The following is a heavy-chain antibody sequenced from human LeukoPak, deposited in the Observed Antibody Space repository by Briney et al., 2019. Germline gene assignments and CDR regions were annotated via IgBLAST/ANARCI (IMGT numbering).Heavy chain of an antibody. V-gene: IGHV3-23*01. J-gene: IGHJ4*02. D-gene: IGHD3-22*01. CDR3: AKDPRRYYDSSGYTDY. CDR2: ISGSGGST. Sequence: PGGSLRLSCAASGFTFSSYGMHWVRQAPGKGLEWVSAISGSGGSTYYADSVKGRFTISRDNSKNTLYLQMNSLRAEDTAVYYCAKDPRRYYDSSGYTDYWGQGTLVTVSS. CDR1: GFTFSSYG.